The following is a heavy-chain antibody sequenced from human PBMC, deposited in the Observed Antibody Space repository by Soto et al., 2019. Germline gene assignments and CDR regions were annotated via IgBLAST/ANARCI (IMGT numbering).Heavy chain of an antibody. V-gene: IGHV3-23*01. D-gene: IGHD3-3*01. CDR3: AKGSITIFGVAPTWFDP. J-gene: IGHJ5*02. Sequence: QLGGSLRLSCAASGFTFSSYAMSWVRQAPGKGLEWVSAISGSGGSTYYADSVKGRFTISRDNSKNTLYLQMNSLRAEDTAVYYCAKGSITIFGVAPTWFDPWGQGTLVTVSS. CDR1: GFTFSSYA. CDR2: ISGSGGST.